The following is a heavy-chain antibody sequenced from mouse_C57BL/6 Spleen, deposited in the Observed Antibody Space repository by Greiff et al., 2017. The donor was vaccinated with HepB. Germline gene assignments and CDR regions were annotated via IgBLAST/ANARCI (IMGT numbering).Heavy chain of an antibody. J-gene: IGHJ3*01. V-gene: IGHV1-69*01. Sequence: QIQLQQPGAELVMPGASVKLSCKASGYTFTSYWMHWVKQRPGQGLEWIGEIDPSDSYTNYNQKFKGKSTLTVDKSSSTAYMQLSSLTSEDSAVYYCAREAQTAQARGFAYWGQGTLVTVSA. CDR1: GYTFTSYW. CDR3: AREAQTAQARGFAY. CDR2: IDPSDSYT. D-gene: IGHD3-2*02.